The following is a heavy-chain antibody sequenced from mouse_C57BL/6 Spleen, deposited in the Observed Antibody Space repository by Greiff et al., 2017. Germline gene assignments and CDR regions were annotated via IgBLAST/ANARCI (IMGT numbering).Heavy chain of an antibody. CDR2: IYPSDSET. CDR3: ASGGIYYGNYGY. Sequence: QVQLQQPGAELVRPGSSVKLSCKASGYTFTSYWMDWVKQRPGQGLEWIGNIYPSDSETHYNQKFKDKATLTVAKSSSTAYMQLSSLTSEDSAVYYCASGGIYYGNYGYWGQGTTLTVSS. D-gene: IGHD2-1*01. J-gene: IGHJ2*01. V-gene: IGHV1-61*01. CDR1: GYTFTSYW.